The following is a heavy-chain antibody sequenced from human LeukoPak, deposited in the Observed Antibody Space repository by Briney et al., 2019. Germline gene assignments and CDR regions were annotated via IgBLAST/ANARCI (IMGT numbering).Heavy chain of an antibody. CDR3: ARDYYGSGSLGFYFDY. CDR1: GGSISSYY. CDR2: IYYSGST. D-gene: IGHD3-10*01. V-gene: IGHV4-59*01. Sequence: SETRSLTGTVSGGSISSYYWSWIRQPPGRGLEWIGFIYYSGSTNYNPALKSRVTISVDTSKNQFSLKLSSVTAADTAVYYCARDYYGSGSLGFYFDYWGQGMLVTVSS. J-gene: IGHJ4*02.